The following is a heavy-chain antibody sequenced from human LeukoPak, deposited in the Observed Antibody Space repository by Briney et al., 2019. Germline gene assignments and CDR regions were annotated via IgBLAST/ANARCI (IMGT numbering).Heavy chain of an antibody. CDR2: INHSGST. D-gene: IGHD3-10*01. CDR1: GGSFSGYY. CDR3: ARDRELLWFGESPHYYYYMDV. V-gene: IGHV4-34*01. J-gene: IGHJ6*03. Sequence: SETLSLTCAVYGGSFSGYYWSWIRQPPGKGLEWIGEINHSGSTNYNPSLKSRVTISVDTSKNPFSLKLSSVTAADTAVYYCARDRELLWFGESPHYYYYMDVWGKGTTVTISS.